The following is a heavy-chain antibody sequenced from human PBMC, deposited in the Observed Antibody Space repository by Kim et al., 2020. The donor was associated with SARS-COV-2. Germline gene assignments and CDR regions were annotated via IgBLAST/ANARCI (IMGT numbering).Heavy chain of an antibody. CDR1: GGSISSGSYY. CDR2: IYTSGST. CDR3: ARDRSRGGYDY. V-gene: IGHV4-61*02. D-gene: IGHD6-19*01. J-gene: IGHJ4*02. Sequence: SETLSLTCTVSGGSISSGSYYWSWIRQPAGKGLEWIGRIYTSGSTNYNPSLKSRVTISVDTSKNQFSLKLSSVTAADTAVYYCARDRSRGGYDYWGQGTLVTVSS.